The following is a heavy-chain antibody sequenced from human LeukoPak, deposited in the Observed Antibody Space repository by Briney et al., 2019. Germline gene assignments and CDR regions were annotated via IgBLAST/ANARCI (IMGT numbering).Heavy chain of an antibody. V-gene: IGHV4-61*01. CDR3: ARGGGYASPIGY. D-gene: IGHD5-12*01. J-gene: IGHJ4*02. Sequence: RPSETLSLTCTVSGGSVSSGSYYWSRIRQPPGKGLEWIGYIYHSGSTNYNPSLKSRVTISVDTSKNQFSLKLSSVTAADTAVYYCARGGGYASPIGYWGQGALVTVSS. CDR1: GGSVSSGSYY. CDR2: IYHSGST.